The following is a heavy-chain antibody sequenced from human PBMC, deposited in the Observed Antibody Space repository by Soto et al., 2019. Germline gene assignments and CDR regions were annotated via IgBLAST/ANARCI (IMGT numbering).Heavy chain of an antibody. CDR2: MNPNSGNT. CDR3: ARGGGSYYDFWSGYYTAPKYYMDV. D-gene: IGHD3-3*01. J-gene: IGHJ6*03. CDR1: GYTFTSYD. Sequence: ASVKVSCKASGYTFTSYDINWVRQATGQGLEWMGWMNPNSGNTGYAQKFQGRVTMTRNTSISTAYMELSSLRSEDTAVYYCARGGGSYYDFWSGYYTAPKYYMDVWGKGTTVTVSS. V-gene: IGHV1-8*01.